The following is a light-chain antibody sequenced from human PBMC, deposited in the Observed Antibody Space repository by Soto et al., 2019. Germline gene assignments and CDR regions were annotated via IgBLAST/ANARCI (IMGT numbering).Light chain of an antibody. CDR3: QQRSNWPST. CDR1: QSVSSY. Sequence: EIVLTQSPATLSLSPGERAALSCRASQSVSSYLAWYQQKPGQALRLLIYDASQRAAGIPARFSGSGSGTDFTLTISSLEPEDFAVYYCQQRSNWPSTFGGGTKVDIK. CDR2: DAS. V-gene: IGKV3-11*01. J-gene: IGKJ4*01.